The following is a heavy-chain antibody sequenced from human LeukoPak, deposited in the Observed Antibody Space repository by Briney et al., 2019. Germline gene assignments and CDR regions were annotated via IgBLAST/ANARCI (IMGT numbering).Heavy chain of an antibody. V-gene: IGHV4-59*08. Sequence: SETLSLTCTISLGSLSSYYWSWIRQSPGKGPEWIGYIYYSGGTNYNPSLESRVTISVDRSTNQFSLKVRSVTAADTAVYYCARRRFSYGDNDAFDIWGQGTMVTVSS. CDR3: ARRRFSYGDNDAFDI. D-gene: IGHD5-18*01. CDR2: IYYSGGT. CDR1: LGSLSSYY. J-gene: IGHJ3*02.